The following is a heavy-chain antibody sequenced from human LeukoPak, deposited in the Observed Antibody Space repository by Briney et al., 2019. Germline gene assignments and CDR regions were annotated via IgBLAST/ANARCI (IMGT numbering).Heavy chain of an antibody. CDR3: ASDRPGTGYFDY. J-gene: IGHJ4*02. D-gene: IGHD1-14*01. CDR1: GFTVSSNY. Sequence: PGGSLRLSCAASGFTVSSNYMSWVRQAPGKGLEWVSVIYSGGSTYYADPVKGRFTISRDNSKSTLYLQMNSLRAEDTAVYYCASDRPGTGYFDYWGQGTLVTVSS. V-gene: IGHV3-66*01. CDR2: IYSGGST.